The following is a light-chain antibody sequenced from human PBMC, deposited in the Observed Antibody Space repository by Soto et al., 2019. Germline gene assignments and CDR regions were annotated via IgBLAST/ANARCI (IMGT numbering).Light chain of an antibody. Sequence: QSALTQPASVSGSPGQSITISCTGTSSDIGAYIYVSWYQQYPGKAPKLMIYEVSKRPSGVSTRFSGSKSRTTASLTTSGHRAEDEADYYCNSFTNSTPGVFGGGTKLTVL. J-gene: IGLJ3*02. CDR2: EVS. CDR1: SSDIGAYIY. CDR3: NSFTNSTPGV. V-gene: IGLV2-14*01.